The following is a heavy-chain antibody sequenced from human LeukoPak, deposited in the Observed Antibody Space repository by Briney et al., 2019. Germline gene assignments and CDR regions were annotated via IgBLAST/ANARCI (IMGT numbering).Heavy chain of an antibody. J-gene: IGHJ4*02. Sequence: ASVKVSCKASGYTFTGYYMHWVRQAPGQGLEWMGWINPNSGGTNYAQKFQGRVTITRDTSASTAYMELSSLRSEDTAVYYCARAGGQQLVLPSDYWGQGTLVTVSS. CDR2: INPNSGGT. CDR3: ARAGGQQLVLPSDY. V-gene: IGHV1-2*02. D-gene: IGHD6-13*01. CDR1: GYTFTGYY.